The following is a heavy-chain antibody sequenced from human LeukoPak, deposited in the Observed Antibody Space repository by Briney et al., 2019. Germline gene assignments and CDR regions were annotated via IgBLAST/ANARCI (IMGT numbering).Heavy chain of an antibody. CDR2: IRSKAYGGTT. CDR3: TRVYCTSTSCYNNGFDP. J-gene: IGHJ5*02. D-gene: IGHD2-2*01. V-gene: IGHV3-49*04. CDR1: GFTFGDYA. Sequence: GGSLRLSCTASGFTFGDYAMSWVRQAPGKGLEWVGLIRSKAYGGTTEYAASVKGRFTISRDDSKSIAYLQMNSLKTEDTAVYYCTRVYCTSTSCYNNGFDPWGQGTLVTVSS.